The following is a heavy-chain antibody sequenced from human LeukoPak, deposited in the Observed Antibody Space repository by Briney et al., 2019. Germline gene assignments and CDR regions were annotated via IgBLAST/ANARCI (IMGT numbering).Heavy chain of an antibody. CDR2: IYPGDSDT. V-gene: IGHV5-51*01. CDR3: ARLRDNWEDY. D-gene: IGHD1-20*01. CDR1: GYTFTSYW. J-gene: IGHJ4*02. Sequence: GESLKISCKGSGYTFTSYWIVWVRQMPGKGLEWMGIIYPGDSDTRYNPSFQGQVTTSADNSISSAYLQWNSLKASDTAMYYCARLRDNWEDYWGQGTLVTVSS.